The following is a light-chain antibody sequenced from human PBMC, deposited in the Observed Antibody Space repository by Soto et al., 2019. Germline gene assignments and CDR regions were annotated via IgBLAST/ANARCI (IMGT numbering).Light chain of an antibody. CDR2: GDN. CDR1: GSSIGTNT. CDR3: AAWDGSLNNVL. Sequence: QSVLTQPPSASGTPGQRVTISCSGSGSSIGTNTVNWYRQLPRTAPKLLIYGDNQRPSGVPDRLSGFKSGTSASLAISGLQYEDEAEYYCAAWDGSLNNVLFGGGTKLTVL. J-gene: IGLJ2*01. V-gene: IGLV1-44*01.